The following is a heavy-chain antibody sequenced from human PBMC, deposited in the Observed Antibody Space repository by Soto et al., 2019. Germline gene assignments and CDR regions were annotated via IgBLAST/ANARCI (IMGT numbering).Heavy chain of an antibody. Sequence: SETLSLTCAVYGGSFSGYYWSWIRQPPGKGLEWIGEINHSGSTNYNPSLKSRVTISVDTSKNQFSLKLSSVTAADTAVYYCARVLQHYYYYYYGMDVWGQGSTVTVSS. V-gene: IGHV4-34*01. D-gene: IGHD6-13*01. CDR3: ARVLQHYYYYYYGMDV. J-gene: IGHJ6*02. CDR2: INHSGST. CDR1: GGSFSGYY.